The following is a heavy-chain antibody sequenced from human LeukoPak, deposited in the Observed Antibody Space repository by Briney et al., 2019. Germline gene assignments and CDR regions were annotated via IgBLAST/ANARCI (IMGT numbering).Heavy chain of an antibody. CDR3: AGDYIWGRLF. CDR1: GFSLSDYW. CDR2: ITSDGSTT. V-gene: IGHV3-74*01. J-gene: IGHJ4*01. Sequence: GGSLRLSCVGSGFSLSDYWMHWVRHTPGKGLMWVSRITSDGSTTWYADSVKGRFTVSRDNAKNTLFLEMNSLRDKDTAVYYCAGDYIWGRLFWGQGTLVTVSS. D-gene: IGHD3-16*01.